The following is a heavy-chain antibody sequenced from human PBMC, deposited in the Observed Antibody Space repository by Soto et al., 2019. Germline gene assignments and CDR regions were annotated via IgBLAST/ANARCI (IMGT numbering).Heavy chain of an antibody. CDR1: GYTFKKFG. CDR2: ITIYIDNT. J-gene: IGHJ3*02. Sequence: QVQLVQSGAEVKKPGASVKVSCKASGYTFKKFGISWVRQAPGQGLEWLGWITIYIDNTNYAQKFQDRVTMTADTSTSTAYMKLRSLTSADTAVYSYAMPTLPFGLAKSQAFDIWGQGTMVTVSS. D-gene: IGHD3-16*01. CDR3: AMPTLPFGLAKSQAFDI. V-gene: IGHV1-18*01.